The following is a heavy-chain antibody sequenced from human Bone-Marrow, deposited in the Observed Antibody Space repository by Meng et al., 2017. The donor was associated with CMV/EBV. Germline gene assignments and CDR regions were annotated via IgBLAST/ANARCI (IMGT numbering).Heavy chain of an antibody. CDR2: ISYDGSNK. Sequence: GGSLRLSCAASGFTFSSYAMHWVRQAPGKGLEWVAVISYDGSNKYYADSVKGRFTISRDNSKNTLYLQMNSLRAEDTAVYYCARDESRSSTSCYGLGFDYWGQGTLVTVSS. CDR3: ARDESRSSTSCYGLGFDY. J-gene: IGHJ4*02. V-gene: IGHV3-30*04. CDR1: GFTFSSYA. D-gene: IGHD2-2*01.